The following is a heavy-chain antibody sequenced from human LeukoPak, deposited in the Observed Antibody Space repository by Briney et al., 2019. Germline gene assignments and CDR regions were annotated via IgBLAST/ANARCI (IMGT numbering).Heavy chain of an antibody. Sequence: GGSLRLSCAASGFTFSSYSMNWVRQAPGKGLEWVSSISSSSSYIYYADSVKGRFTISRDNSKNTLYLQMNSLRAEDTAVYYCAREIGGYYFDYWGQGTLVTVSS. D-gene: IGHD3-22*01. CDR1: GFTFSSYS. J-gene: IGHJ4*02. V-gene: IGHV3-21*04. CDR2: ISSSSSYI. CDR3: AREIGGYYFDY.